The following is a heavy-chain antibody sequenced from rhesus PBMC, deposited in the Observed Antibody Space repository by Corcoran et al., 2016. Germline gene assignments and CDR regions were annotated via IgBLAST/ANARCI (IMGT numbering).Heavy chain of an antibody. CDR1: GSSISSGYG. J-gene: IGHJ6*01. CDR2: IGGIRGYT. CDR3: ARGNGSYYSGYYELDS. V-gene: IGHV4-127*01. Sequence: QVQLQESGPGLVKPSETLSLTCAVSGSSISSGYGWSWIRQPPGMGLEGLGYIGGIRGYTKCKPSLKSRVTNSKDTSKNRFSRKLSSLTAADTAVYYCARGNGSYYSGYYELDSWGQGVVVTVSS. D-gene: IGHD3-16*01.